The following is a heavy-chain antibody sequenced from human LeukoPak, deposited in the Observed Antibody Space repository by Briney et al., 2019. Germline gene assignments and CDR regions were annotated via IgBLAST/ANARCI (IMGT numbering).Heavy chain of an antibody. CDR3: AKDLVNLYRGYDFSNDY. J-gene: IGHJ4*02. D-gene: IGHD5-12*01. Sequence: PGVCLGLFRGASGLPFRSCSMMCVRGAWAKGWVGGSAISCSGGSTFYADAVKGRFTISRDNSKNTLDLQTNSRRAKDTAVYYCAKDLVNLYRGYDFSNDYWGQGTPGTASS. CDR2: ISCSGGST. V-gene: IGHV3-23*01. CDR1: GLPFRSCS.